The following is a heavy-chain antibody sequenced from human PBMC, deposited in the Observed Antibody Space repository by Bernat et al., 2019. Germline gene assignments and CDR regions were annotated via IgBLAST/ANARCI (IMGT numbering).Heavy chain of an antibody. CDR3: ARRPQGVPPDF. CDR1: GESFSGFY. J-gene: IGHJ4*02. D-gene: IGHD3/OR15-3a*01. V-gene: IGHV4-34*01. CDR2: VQHSGTS. Sequence: QVQLDQWGAGLLKPSETLSLTCAVYGESFSGFYWTWIRQSPGKGPEWIGEVQHSGTSTYNLSLEGRVTISADPSKNQFSLKLTSVTAADTAIYYCARRPQGVPPDFWGQGTRVTVSS.